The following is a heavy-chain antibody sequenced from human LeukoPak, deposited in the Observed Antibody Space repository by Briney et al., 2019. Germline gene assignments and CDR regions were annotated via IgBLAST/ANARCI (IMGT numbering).Heavy chain of an antibody. Sequence: GGSLRLSCEGSGIPFRAFFMNWVRLVPGEGLEWVANINEYGNDKRYVDSVKGRFTMSRDNAENTLYLQMDSLRAEDTAVYYCMSWRGGINFWGQGSLVIVSA. CDR3: MSWRGGINF. CDR2: INEYGNDK. J-gene: IGHJ4*02. V-gene: IGHV3-7*01. D-gene: IGHD3-3*01. CDR1: GIPFRAFF.